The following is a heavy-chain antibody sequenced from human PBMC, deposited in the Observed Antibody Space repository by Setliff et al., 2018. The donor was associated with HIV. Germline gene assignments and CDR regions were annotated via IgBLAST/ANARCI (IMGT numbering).Heavy chain of an antibody. J-gene: IGHJ4*02. V-gene: IGHV3-21*06. Sequence: GGSLRLSCGTSGFTFSNYGMNWVRQAPGKGLEWVSSISTSGNRIHYADSVKGRFTISRDNAKNSLYLQMDSLRAEDTAVYYCAPLVGATGAPSYWGQGTLVTVSS. CDR3: APLVGATGAPSY. CDR1: GFTFSNYG. D-gene: IGHD1-26*01. CDR2: ISTSGNRI.